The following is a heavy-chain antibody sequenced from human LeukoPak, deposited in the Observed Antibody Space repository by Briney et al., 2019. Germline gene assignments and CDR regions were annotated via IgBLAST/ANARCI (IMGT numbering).Heavy chain of an antibody. Sequence: PGGSLRLTCAASGFTFSSYWMSWVRQAPGKGLEWVANIKQDGSEKYYVDSVKGRFTISRDNAKNSLYLQMNSLRAEDTAVYYCARSGYSSGWYGGPLDYWGQGTLVTVSS. J-gene: IGHJ4*02. CDR3: ARSGYSSGWYGGPLDY. CDR2: IKQDGSEK. CDR1: GFTFSSYW. V-gene: IGHV3-7*01. D-gene: IGHD6-19*01.